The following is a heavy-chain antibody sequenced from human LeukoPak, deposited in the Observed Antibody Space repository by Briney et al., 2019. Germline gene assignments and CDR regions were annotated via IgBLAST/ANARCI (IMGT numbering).Heavy chain of an antibody. V-gene: IGHV4-59*01. CDR1: GGSISSYY. D-gene: IGHD3-3*01. J-gene: IGHJ4*02. Sequence: SETLSLTCTVSGGSISSYYWSWIRQPPGKGLEWIGYIYYSGSTNYNPSLKSRVTISVDTSKNQFSLKLSPVTAADTAVYYCARGYYDFWSGYYSLWGQGTLVTVSS. CDR2: IYYSGST. CDR3: ARGYYDFWSGYYSL.